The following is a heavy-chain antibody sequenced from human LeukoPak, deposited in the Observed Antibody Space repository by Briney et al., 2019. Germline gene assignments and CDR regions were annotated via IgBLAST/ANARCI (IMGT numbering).Heavy chain of an antibody. CDR3: TIISSDYYYGMDV. CDR1: GYTLTELS. V-gene: IGHV1-24*01. D-gene: IGHD3-10*01. J-gene: IGHJ6*04. Sequence: ASVKVSCKVSGYTLTELSTHWVRQAPGKGLEWMGGFDPEDGETIYAQKFQGRVTMTEDTSTDTAFMELSSLRSEDTAVYYCTIISSDYYYGMDVWGKGTTVTASS. CDR2: FDPEDGET.